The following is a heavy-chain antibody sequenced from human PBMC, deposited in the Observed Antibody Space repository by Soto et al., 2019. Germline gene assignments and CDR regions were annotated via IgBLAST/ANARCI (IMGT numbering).Heavy chain of an antibody. CDR1: GFTFSSYG. J-gene: IGHJ3*01. CDR3: ASEVAVVPLQFDAFDL. CDR2: IWYDGSNK. Sequence: QVQLVESGGGVVQPGRSLRLSCAASGFTFSSYGMHWVRQAPGKGLEWVAVIWYDGSNKYYADSVKGRFTISRDNSKNTLYLQMNSLRAEDTAVYYCASEVAVVPLQFDAFDLWGQGTMVTVSS. V-gene: IGHV3-33*01. D-gene: IGHD2-15*01.